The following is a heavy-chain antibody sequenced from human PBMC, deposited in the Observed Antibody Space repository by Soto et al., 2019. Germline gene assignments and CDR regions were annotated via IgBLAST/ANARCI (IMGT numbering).Heavy chain of an antibody. Sequence: EVQLVESGGDLVQPGGSLRLSCAASGFTFVNYWMHWVRQAPGKGLVWVSRIDFDGNITTYADSVRGRFTISRDNVKKIMYLQMRSLRGEDAATYYCTRRNSAAGSGGYYYYMDVWGKGTTVSVS. D-gene: IGHD6-13*01. CDR3: TRRNSAAGSGGYYYYMDV. J-gene: IGHJ6*03. CDR2: IDFDGNIT. CDR1: GFTFVNYW. V-gene: IGHV3-74*03.